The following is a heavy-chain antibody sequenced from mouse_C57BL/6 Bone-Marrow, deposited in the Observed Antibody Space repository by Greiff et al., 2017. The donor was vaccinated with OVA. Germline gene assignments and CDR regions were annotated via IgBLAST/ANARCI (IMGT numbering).Heavy chain of an antibody. V-gene: IGHV5-2*01. CDR2: LNSDGGST. D-gene: IGHD1-1*01. Sequence: EVQGVESGGGLVQPGESLKLSCESNEYEFPSHDMSWVRKTPEKRLELVASLNSDGGSTYYPDTMERRFIISRDNTKKTLYLQMSSLRSEATALYYCASLNYYGSSDWYFDVWGTGTTVTVSS. J-gene: IGHJ1*03. CDR3: ASLNYYGSSDWYFDV. CDR1: EYEFPSHD.